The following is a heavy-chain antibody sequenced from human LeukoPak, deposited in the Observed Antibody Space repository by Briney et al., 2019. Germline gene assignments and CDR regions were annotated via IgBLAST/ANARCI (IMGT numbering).Heavy chain of an antibody. D-gene: IGHD3-22*01. J-gene: IGHJ4*02. CDR2: IRFDGSSP. CDR3: AKPPPYYSASSPFDY. Sequence: GGSLRLSCTASGFIFSNFGMHWVRQAPGKGLEWVAFIRFDGSSPNYADSVKGRFTISRDNSNKTLHLQLNSLRPEDTAVYHCAKPPPYYSASSPFDYWGRGTLVTVSS. V-gene: IGHV3-30*02. CDR1: GFIFSNFG.